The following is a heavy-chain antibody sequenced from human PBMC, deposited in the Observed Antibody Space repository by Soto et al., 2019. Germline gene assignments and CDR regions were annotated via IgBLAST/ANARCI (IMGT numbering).Heavy chain of an antibody. Sequence: PSETLSLTCTVSGGSISSGGYYWSWIRQYPGKGLEWIGYIYYSGSTYYNPSLKSRVTISVDTSKNQFSLKLSSVTAAGTAVYYCARGLMNYYVSSGYSRGQYSWFDPGGRGTLVTVSS. V-gene: IGHV4-31*03. CDR3: ARGLMNYYVSSGYSRGQYSWFDP. J-gene: IGHJ5*02. CDR1: GGSISSGGYY. CDR2: IYYSGST. D-gene: IGHD3-22*01.